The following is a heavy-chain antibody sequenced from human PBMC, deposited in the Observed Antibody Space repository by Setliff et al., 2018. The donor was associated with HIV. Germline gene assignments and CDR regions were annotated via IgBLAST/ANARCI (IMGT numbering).Heavy chain of an antibody. CDR1: GGSISSYY. Sequence: SETLSLTCTVSGGSISSYYWSWIRQPPGKGLEWIGYIYYSGSTNCNPSLKSRVTISVDTSKNQFSLKLSSVTAADTAVYYCARGRKRDGYNFYYYYMDVWDKGTTVTVSS. D-gene: IGHD5-12*01. V-gene: IGHV4-59*12. J-gene: IGHJ6*03. CDR2: IYYSGST. CDR3: ARGRKRDGYNFYYYYMDV.